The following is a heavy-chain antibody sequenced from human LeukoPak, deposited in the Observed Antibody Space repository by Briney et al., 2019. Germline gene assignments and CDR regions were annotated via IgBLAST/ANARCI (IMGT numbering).Heavy chain of an antibody. CDR2: ISAYNGYT. CDR3: ARDGGIGYYGMDV. V-gene: IGHV1-18*01. D-gene: IGHD3-16*01. Sequence: GASVKVSCKASGDTFTSYGISWVRQAPGQGLEWVGWISAYNGYTNYAQKLQGRVTMTTDTATGTAYAELRSLRSDDTAVYYCARDGGIGYYGMDVWGQGTTVTVSS. J-gene: IGHJ6*02. CDR1: GDTFTSYG.